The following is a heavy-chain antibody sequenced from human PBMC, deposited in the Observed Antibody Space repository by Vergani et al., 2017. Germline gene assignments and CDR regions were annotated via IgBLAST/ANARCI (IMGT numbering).Heavy chain of an antibody. CDR1: GFTFDDYA. V-gene: IGHV3-9*01. D-gene: IGHD3-10*01. CDR3: ARDRGIWFGELLFDY. J-gene: IGHJ4*02. Sequence: EVQLVESGGGLVQPGRSLRLSCAASGFTFDDYAMHWVRQAPGKGLEWVSGISWNSGSIGYADSVKGRFTISRDNSKNTLYLQMNSLRAEDTAVYYCARDRGIWFGELLFDYWGQGTLVTVSS. CDR2: ISWNSGSI.